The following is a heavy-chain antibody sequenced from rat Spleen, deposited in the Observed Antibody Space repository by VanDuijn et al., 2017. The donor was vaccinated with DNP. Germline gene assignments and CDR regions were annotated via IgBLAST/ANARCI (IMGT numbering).Heavy chain of an antibody. D-gene: IGHD1-11*01. CDR3: AKAGGYSPWYFDY. V-gene: IGHV5S11*01. Sequence: EVQLVESGGGLVQPGRSLKLSCAASGFTFSNYGMAWVRQAPTKGLEWVAAIFTSGGITYYRDSVKGRFTISRDVPKSTLYLQMDSLRSEETATYYCAKAGGYSPWYFDYWGQGVMVTVSS. J-gene: IGHJ2*01. CDR2: IFTSGGIT. CDR1: GFTFSNYG.